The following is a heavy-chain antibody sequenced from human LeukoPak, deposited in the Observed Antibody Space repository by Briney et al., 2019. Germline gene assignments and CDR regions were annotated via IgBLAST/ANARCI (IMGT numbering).Heavy chain of an antibody. CDR3: AREGNYYDILTGFFNY. V-gene: IGHV1-18*01. Sequence: ASVKVSCKASGYTFTSYGISRVRQAPGQGLEWMGWISAYNGNTNYAQKLQGRVTMTTDTSTSTAYMELRSLRSDDTAVYYCAREGNYYDILTGFFNYWGQGTLVTVSS. D-gene: IGHD3-9*01. CDR1: GYTFTSYG. CDR2: ISAYNGNT. J-gene: IGHJ4*02.